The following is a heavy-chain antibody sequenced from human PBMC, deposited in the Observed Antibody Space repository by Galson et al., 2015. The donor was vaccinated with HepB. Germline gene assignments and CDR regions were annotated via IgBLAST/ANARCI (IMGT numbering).Heavy chain of an antibody. J-gene: IGHJ4*02. CDR3: ARGDIVGPSHPFFFEY. Sequence: SLRLSCAASGFTFSSYSMNWVRQAPGKGLEWVSSISSGSTYIYYADSVKGRFTVSRDNAKNSLYLQMNSLRAEDTAVYYCARGDIVGPSHPFFFEYWGQGTPVTVSS. V-gene: IGHV3-21*01. CDR1: GFTFSSYS. CDR2: ISSGSTYI. D-gene: IGHD5-12*01.